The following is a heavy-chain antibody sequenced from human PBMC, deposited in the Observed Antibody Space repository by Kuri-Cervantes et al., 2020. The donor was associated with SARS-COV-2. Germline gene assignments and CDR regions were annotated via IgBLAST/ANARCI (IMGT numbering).Heavy chain of an antibody. CDR2: LNPSSGDT. D-gene: IGHD1-26*01. CDR3: ARDHSGSNEGYYFDY. V-gene: IGHV1-46*01. J-gene: IGHJ4*02. Sequence: ASVKVPCKASGYTFSSFYIHWVRQAPGQGLEWLGLLNPSSGDTVYAQKFQGRVTMTRDTSTSTIYMELSRLRSDDTAVYFCARDHSGSNEGYYFDYWGQGTLVTVSS. CDR1: GYTFSSFY.